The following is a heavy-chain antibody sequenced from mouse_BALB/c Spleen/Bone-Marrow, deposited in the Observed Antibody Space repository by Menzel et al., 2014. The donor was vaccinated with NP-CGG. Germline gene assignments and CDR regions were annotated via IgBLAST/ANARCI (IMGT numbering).Heavy chain of an antibody. CDR2: INPGSGST. V-gene: IGHV1-54*01. D-gene: IGHD2-3*01. J-gene: IGHJ2*01. Sequence: QVQLQQPGAELVRPGTSVKVSCKASGYAFTDYLMEWLKQRPGQGLEWIGVINPGSGSTNYNEKFKDKATLTADKSSSTVYMQLSSLTSDDSAVYFCARYDGYFDYWGQGTILTVSS. CDR1: GYAFTDYL. CDR3: ARYDGYFDY.